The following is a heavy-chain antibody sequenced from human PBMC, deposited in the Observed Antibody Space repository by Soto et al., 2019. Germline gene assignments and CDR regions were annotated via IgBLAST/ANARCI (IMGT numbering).Heavy chain of an antibody. CDR3: AKDSSYYYDSSGYSSY. V-gene: IGHV3-23*01. J-gene: IGHJ4*02. CDR2: ISGSGGST. D-gene: IGHD3-22*01. Sequence: GGSLRLSCAASGFTFSSYAMSWVRQAPGKGLEWVSAISGSGGSTYYADSVKGRFTISRDNSKNTLYLQMNSLRAEDTAVYYCAKDSSYYYDSSGYSSYWGQGTLVTVSS. CDR1: GFTFSSYA.